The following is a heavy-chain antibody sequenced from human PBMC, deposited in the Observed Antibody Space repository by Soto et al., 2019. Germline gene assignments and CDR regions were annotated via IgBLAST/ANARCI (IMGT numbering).Heavy chain of an antibody. CDR3: ARDYGSAPWDY. J-gene: IGHJ4*02. CDR2: IWSDGSNE. Sequence: QVQLVESGGGVVQPGRSLRLSCAASGFTFSHYAMHWARQAPGKGLEWVAVIWSDGSNENYADSVRGRFTISRDNHKNTLYLQMNSLRAEDTAVYYCARDYGSAPWDYWGQGALVTVSS. V-gene: IGHV3-33*01. CDR1: GFTFSHYA. D-gene: IGHD3-10*01.